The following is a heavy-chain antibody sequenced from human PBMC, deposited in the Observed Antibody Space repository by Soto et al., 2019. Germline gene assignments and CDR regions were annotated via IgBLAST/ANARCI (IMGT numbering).Heavy chain of an antibody. V-gene: IGHV2-5*02. Sequence: QITLKESGPTLVKPTQTLTLTCTFSGFSLSTSGGGVGWIRQPPGKALEWLALVNWDDDKRYSPSLKSRLTVXKXXSKIQVVLTMTNLDPVDTATDSCAHSAGRGYSYVAWGQGTLVTVS. CDR1: GFSLSTSGGG. D-gene: IGHD5-18*01. CDR3: AHSAGRGYSYVA. CDR2: VNWDDDK. J-gene: IGHJ5*02.